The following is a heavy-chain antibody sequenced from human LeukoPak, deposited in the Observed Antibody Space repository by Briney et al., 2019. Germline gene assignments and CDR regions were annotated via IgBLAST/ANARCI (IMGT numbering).Heavy chain of an antibody. D-gene: IGHD5-18*01. J-gene: IGHJ4*02. CDR2: ISAYNGNT. Sequence: ASVKVSCKASGYTFTSYGISWVRQAPGQGLEWMGWISAYNGNTNYAQKLQGRVTMTTDTSTSTAYMELGSLRSEDTAVYYCARPDEDRGYSYGYNYWGQGTLVTVSS. CDR3: ARPDEDRGYSYGYNY. V-gene: IGHV1-18*01. CDR1: GYTFTSYG.